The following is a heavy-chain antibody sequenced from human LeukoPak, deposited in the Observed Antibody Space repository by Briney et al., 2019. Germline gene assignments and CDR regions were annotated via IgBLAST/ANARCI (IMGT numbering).Heavy chain of an antibody. CDR3: ARLGGYGYFDY. J-gene: IGHJ4*02. D-gene: IGHD5-12*01. CDR1: GFTFSSYS. Sequence: GSLRLSCAASGFTFSSYSMNWIRQPPGKGLEWIGYIYYSGSTNYNPSLKSRVTISVDTSKSQFSLKLSSVTAADTAVYYCARLGGYGYFDYWGQGTLVTVSS. V-gene: IGHV4-59*01. CDR2: IYYSGST.